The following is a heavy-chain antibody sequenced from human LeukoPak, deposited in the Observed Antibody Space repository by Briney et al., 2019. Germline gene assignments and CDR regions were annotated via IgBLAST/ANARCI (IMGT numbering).Heavy chain of an antibody. Sequence: GGSLRLSCAASGFTFSRYWMSWVRQAPGKGLEWVANIKEDGSEKYYVDSVKGRFTISRDNAKNSLYLQMNSLRAEDTAVYYCARDYDFWSGSMGQLASMDVWGQGTTVTVSS. CDR1: GFTFSRYW. CDR2: IKEDGSEK. V-gene: IGHV3-7*03. CDR3: ARDYDFWSGSMGQLASMDV. D-gene: IGHD3-3*01. J-gene: IGHJ6*02.